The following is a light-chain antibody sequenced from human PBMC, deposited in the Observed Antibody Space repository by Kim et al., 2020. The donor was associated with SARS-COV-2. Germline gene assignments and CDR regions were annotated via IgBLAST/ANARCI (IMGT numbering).Light chain of an antibody. J-gene: IGLJ3*02. CDR3: ATWDASLSVWV. V-gene: IGLV1-44*01. CDR2: SNN. Sequence: GQRVTISCSGSSSNIGRNTVNWYHQRPGTAPKPLIYSNNQRPSGVPDRFSGSKSGTSASLAISGLQSDDEADYYCATWDASLSVWVFGGGTKLTVL. CDR1: SSNIGRNT.